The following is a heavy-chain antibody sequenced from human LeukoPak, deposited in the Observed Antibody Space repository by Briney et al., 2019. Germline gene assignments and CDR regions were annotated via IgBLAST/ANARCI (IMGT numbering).Heavy chain of an antibody. V-gene: IGHV3-30*04. CDR2: ISHDGSNK. D-gene: IGHD5-24*01. Sequence: GGSLRLSCAASGFTFSSYAVHWVRQAPGKGLEWVAFISHDGSNKYYADSVKGRFTFSRDNARNTLYLQMNSLRAEDTAVYYCARDGDGYNFDFWGQGALVTVSS. CDR3: ARDGDGYNFDF. CDR1: GFTFSSYA. J-gene: IGHJ4*02.